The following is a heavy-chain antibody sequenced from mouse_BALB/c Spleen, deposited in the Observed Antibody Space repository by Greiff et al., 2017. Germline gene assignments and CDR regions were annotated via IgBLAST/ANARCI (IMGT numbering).Heavy chain of an antibody. Sequence: EVQLQESGGGLVQPGGSRKLSCAASGFTFSSFGMHWVRQAPEKGLEWVAYISSGSSTIYYADTVKGRSTISRDNPKNTLFLQMTSRRSEDTAMYYCAREGSPYYYAMDYWGQGTSVTVSS. CDR1: GFTFSSFG. CDR3: AREGSPYYYAMDY. CDR2: ISSGSSTI. J-gene: IGHJ4*01. V-gene: IGHV5-17*02.